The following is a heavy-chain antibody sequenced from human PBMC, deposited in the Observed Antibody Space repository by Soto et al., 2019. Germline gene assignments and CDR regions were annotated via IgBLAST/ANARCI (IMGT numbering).Heavy chain of an antibody. V-gene: IGHV4-59*08. Sequence: QVQLQESGPGLVKPSETLSLTCSVSGGSIGSYYWSWIRQPPGKGLEWIGYIYYSGSTNYNPSLKSRLTISVDTSKNQFSLKLRSVTAADTAVYYCARGGWRQIDYWGQGTLVTVSS. J-gene: IGHJ4*02. CDR3: ARGGWRQIDY. D-gene: IGHD3-3*01. CDR2: IYYSGST. CDR1: GGSIGSYY.